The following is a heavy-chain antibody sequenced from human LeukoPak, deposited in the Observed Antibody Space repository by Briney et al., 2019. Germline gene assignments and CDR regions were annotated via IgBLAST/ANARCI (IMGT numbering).Heavy chain of an antibody. CDR3: AKDQGSGYDYYFDY. D-gene: IGHD3-22*01. CDR1: GFTFSSYA. CDR2: ISGSGGST. J-gene: IGHJ4*02. Sequence: GGSLRLSCAAPGFTFSSYAMSWVRQAPGKGLEWVSAISGSGGSTYYADSVKGRFTISRDNSKNTLYLQMNSLRAEDTAVYYCAKDQGSGYDYYFDYWGQGTLVTVSS. V-gene: IGHV3-23*01.